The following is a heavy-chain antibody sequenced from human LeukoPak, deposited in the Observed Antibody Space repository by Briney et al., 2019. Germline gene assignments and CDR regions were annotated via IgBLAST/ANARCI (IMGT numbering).Heavy chain of an antibody. J-gene: IGHJ4*02. CDR3: AKGHFYDSRGSPDY. Sequence: GGSLRLSCAASGFTFSSYEMNWVRQAPGKGLEWVSYISSSGSTIYYADSVKGRFTISRDNAKNSLYLQMNSLRAEDTAVYYCAKGHFYDSRGSPDYWGQGTLVTVFS. V-gene: IGHV3-48*03. CDR1: GFTFSSYE. CDR2: ISSSGSTI. D-gene: IGHD3-22*01.